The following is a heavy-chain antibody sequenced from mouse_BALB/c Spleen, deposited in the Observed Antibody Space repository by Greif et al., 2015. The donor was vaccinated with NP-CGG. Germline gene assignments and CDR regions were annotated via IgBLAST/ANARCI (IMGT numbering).Heavy chain of an antibody. J-gene: IGHJ3*01. V-gene: IGHV14-3*02. CDR2: IDPANGNT. CDR3: VPYGNYVWFAY. D-gene: IGHD2-10*02. CDR1: GFNIKDTY. Sequence: VHVKQSGAELVKPGASVKLSCTASGFNIKDTYMHWVKQRPEQGLEWIGRIDPANGNTKYDPKFQGKATITADTSSNTAYLQLSSLTSEDTAVYYCVPYGNYVWFAYWGQGTLVTVSA.